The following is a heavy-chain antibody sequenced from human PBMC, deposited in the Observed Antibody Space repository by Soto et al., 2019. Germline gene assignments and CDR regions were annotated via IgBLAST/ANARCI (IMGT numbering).Heavy chain of an antibody. CDR1: GYTFTSYD. CDR3: ARGFYYYDSSGYYLVRAFDI. Sequence: ASVKVSCKASGYTFTSYDINWVRQATGQGLEWMGWMNPNSGNTGYAQKFQGRVTMTRNTSISTAYMELSSLRSEDTAVYYCARGFYYYDSSGYYLVRAFDIWGQGTRVTV. D-gene: IGHD3-22*01. V-gene: IGHV1-8*01. CDR2: MNPNSGNT. J-gene: IGHJ3*02.